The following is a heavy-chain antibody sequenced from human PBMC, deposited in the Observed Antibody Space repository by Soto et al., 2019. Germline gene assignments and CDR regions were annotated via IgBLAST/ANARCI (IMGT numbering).Heavy chain of an antibody. J-gene: IGHJ3*02. CDR1: GGSFSVYY. CDR2: INHSGST. V-gene: IGHV4-34*01. Sequence: SETVSLTCAVYGGSFSVYYWRWIRQPPGKGLEWIGEINHSGSTNYNPSLKSRVTISVDTSKNQFSLKLSSVTAADTAVYYCAKGGSNGWYDAFDIWGQGTMVT. D-gene: IGHD6-19*01. CDR3: AKGGSNGWYDAFDI.